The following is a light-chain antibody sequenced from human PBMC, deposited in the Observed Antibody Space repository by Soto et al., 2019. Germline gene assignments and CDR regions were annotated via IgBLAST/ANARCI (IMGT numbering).Light chain of an antibody. J-gene: IGKJ1*01. CDR2: AAS. CDR3: QQSSEATWT. Sequence: DIQMTQSPSSLSASVGDRVTITCRASESSSSHLNWYQQKPGKAPKLLIYAASSLQSGVPSRFSGSGSGTDFTLTISSLQPEDFATYDCQQSSEATWTFGQGTKVEIK. V-gene: IGKV1-39*01. CDR1: ESSSSH.